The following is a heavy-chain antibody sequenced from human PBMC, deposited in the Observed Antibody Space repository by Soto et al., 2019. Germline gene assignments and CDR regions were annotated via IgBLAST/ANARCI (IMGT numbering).Heavy chain of an antibody. Sequence: EVQLVESGGGLVKPGGSLRLSCAASGFTFSSYSMNWVRQAPGKGLEWVSSISSSSSYIYSADSVKGRFTISRDNAKNSLYRQMNSLRAEDTAVYYWAREDYSNFDYWGQGTLVTVSS. J-gene: IGHJ4*02. CDR1: GFTFSSYS. V-gene: IGHV3-21*01. D-gene: IGHD4-4*01. CDR3: AREDYSNFDY. CDR2: ISSSSSYI.